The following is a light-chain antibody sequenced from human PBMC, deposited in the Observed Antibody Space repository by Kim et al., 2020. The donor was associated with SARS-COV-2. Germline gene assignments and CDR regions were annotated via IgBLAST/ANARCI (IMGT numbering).Light chain of an antibody. J-gene: IGKJ2*01. CDR1: QTVNSDY. V-gene: IGKV3-20*01. CDR2: GAS. Sequence: EIVLTQSPVTLSLAPGDRATLSCRASQTVNSDYLAWYQQKPGQAPRLLISGASSRATGIPDRFSGSGYGTGFTLTISRLEHEDFAVYYCKQDDSAPPYTFGQGSKLEI. CDR3: KQDDSAPPYT.